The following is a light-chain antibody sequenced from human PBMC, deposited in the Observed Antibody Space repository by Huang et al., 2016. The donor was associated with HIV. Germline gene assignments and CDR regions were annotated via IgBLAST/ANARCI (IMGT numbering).Light chain of an antibody. V-gene: IGKV1-39*01. CDR3: QQTYRIPWT. CDR1: QTINSY. J-gene: IGKJ1*01. Sequence: DIQMTQSPFFLSASVGDRVTITCRASQTINSYLNWYQNKPGKAPKLLIYAASSLQSGVPSRFNASGSGTDFALTISGLQSEDFAIYYCQQTYRIPWTFGQGAKVEIK. CDR2: AAS.